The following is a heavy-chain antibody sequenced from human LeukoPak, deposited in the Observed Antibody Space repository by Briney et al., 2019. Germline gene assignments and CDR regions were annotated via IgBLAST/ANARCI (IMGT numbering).Heavy chain of an antibody. J-gene: IGHJ6*04. D-gene: IGHD3-10*01. V-gene: IGHV1-2*02. Sequence: ASVKVSYKASGYTFTGYYMHWVRQASGQGLEWMGWINPNTGGTNYAQKFQGMVTMTRDTSISTAYMELSRLRSDDTAVYYCARDFGALFGIDVWAKGTTVTVSS. CDR2: INPNTGGT. CDR1: GYTFTGYY. CDR3: ARDFGALFGIDV.